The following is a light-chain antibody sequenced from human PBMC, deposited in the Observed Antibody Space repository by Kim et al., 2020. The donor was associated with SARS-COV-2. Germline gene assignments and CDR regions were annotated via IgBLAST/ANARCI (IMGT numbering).Light chain of an antibody. CDR2: DAS. Sequence: DIQMTQSPSSLSASVGDRVTITCQASQGIDYYLNWYQQKPGKAPKLLIYDASTLKTGVPSRFSGSGSGTDFTFTITSLQPEDIATYYCQQYDILPPAFGQGTRLEIK. CDR3: QQYDILPPA. V-gene: IGKV1-33*01. J-gene: IGKJ5*01. CDR1: QGIDYY.